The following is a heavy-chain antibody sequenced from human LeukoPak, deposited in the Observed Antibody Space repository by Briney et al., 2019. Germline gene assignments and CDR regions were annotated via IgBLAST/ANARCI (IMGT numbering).Heavy chain of an antibody. Sequence: SETLSLTCTVSGGSISSYYWSWIRQAPGKGLEWIGYIYYSGSTNYNPSLKSRVTISVDTSKNQFSLKLSSVTAADTAVYYCARGYCSSTSCYLYYFDYWGQGTLVTVSS. J-gene: IGHJ4*02. V-gene: IGHV4-59*01. CDR3: ARGYCSSTSCYLYYFDY. CDR1: GGSISSYY. D-gene: IGHD2-2*01. CDR2: IYYSGST.